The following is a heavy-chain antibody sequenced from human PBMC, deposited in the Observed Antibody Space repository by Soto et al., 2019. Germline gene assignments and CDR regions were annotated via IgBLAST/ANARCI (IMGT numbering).Heavy chain of an antibody. D-gene: IGHD2-2*01. J-gene: IGHJ6*02. Sequence: GESLKISCKGSGYSFTSYWIGWVRQMPGKGLEWMGIIYPGDSDTRYSPSFQGQVTISADKSISTAYLQWSSLKASDTAMYYCARLGRRCSSTSCYGAYYYYGMDVWGQGTTVTVSS. CDR3: ARLGRRCSSTSCYGAYYYYGMDV. V-gene: IGHV5-51*01. CDR1: GYSFTSYW. CDR2: IYPGDSDT.